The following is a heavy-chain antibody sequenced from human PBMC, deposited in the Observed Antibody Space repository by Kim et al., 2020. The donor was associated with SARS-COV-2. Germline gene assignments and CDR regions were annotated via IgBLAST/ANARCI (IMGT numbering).Heavy chain of an antibody. V-gene: IGHV3-30*03. CDR1: GFTFSNYG. J-gene: IGHJ4*02. Sequence: GGSLRLSCAASGFTFSNYGMHWVRQAPGKGLEWVAVISYDGSNKYYADSVKGRFTISRDNSKNTLYLQMNSLRAEDTAVYYCAFLKQVYWGQGTLVTVSS. CDR2: ISYDGSNK. D-gene: IGHD3-3*01. CDR3: AFLKQVY.